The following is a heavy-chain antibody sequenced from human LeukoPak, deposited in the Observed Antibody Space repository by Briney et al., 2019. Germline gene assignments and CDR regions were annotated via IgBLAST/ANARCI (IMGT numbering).Heavy chain of an antibody. J-gene: IGHJ6*02. CDR3: ARDCSPLDSGSDYYYGMDV. CDR2: INPSGGST. V-gene: IGHV1-46*01. D-gene: IGHD3-22*01. Sequence: ASVKVSCKASGYTFTSYYMHWVRQAPGQGLEWMGIINPSGGSTSYAQKFQGRVTMTRDTSTSTVYMELSSLRSEDTAVYYCARDCSPLDSGSDYYYGMDVWGQGTTVTVSS. CDR1: GYTFTSYY.